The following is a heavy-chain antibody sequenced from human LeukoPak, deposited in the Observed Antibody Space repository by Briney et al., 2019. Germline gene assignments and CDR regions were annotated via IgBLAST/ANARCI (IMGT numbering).Heavy chain of an antibody. Sequence: PGRSLRLSCAASGFTFSSYGMHWVRQAPGKGLEWVAVIWYDGSNKYYADSVKGRFTISRDNSKSTLYLQMNSLRAEDTAVYYCARDVRDYGDYSDYWGQGTLVTVSS. D-gene: IGHD4-17*01. J-gene: IGHJ4*02. CDR2: IWYDGSNK. CDR1: GFTFSSYG. V-gene: IGHV3-33*01. CDR3: ARDVRDYGDYSDY.